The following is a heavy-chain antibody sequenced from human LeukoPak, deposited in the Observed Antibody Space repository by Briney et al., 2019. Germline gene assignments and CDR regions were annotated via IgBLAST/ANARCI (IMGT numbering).Heavy chain of an antibody. CDR3: ARGSSSDWPLEY. V-gene: IGHV1-8*01. J-gene: IGHJ4*02. D-gene: IGHD6-19*01. CDR2: INAYNGDT. CDR1: GYTFTSYD. Sequence: ASVKVSCKASGYTFTSYDINWVRQATGQGLEWMGWINAYNGDTEYSQKLQGRVTITKDTSASTAYMDLSTLRSEDTAVYYCARGSSSDWPLEYWGRGILVTVSS.